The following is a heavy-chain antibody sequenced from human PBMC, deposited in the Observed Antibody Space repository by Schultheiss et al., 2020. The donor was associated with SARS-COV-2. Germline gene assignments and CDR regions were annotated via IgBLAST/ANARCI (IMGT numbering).Heavy chain of an antibody. J-gene: IGHJ5*01. CDR1: GFTFSSYW. V-gene: IGHV3-74*01. CDR2: INSDGSST. CDR3: SRVAMYAISWNLGSLDS. D-gene: IGHD2-2*01. Sequence: GGSLRLSCAASGFTFSSYWMHWVRQAPGKGLVWVSRINSDGSSTSYADSVKGRFTISRDNAKNSLYLQMTSLKIEDTGVYYCSRVAMYAISWNLGSLDSWGHGTLVTVSS.